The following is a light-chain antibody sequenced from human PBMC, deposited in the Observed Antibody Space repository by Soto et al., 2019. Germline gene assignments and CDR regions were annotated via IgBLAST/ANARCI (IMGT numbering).Light chain of an antibody. CDR1: QSVRNN. J-gene: IGKJ5*01. V-gene: IGKV3-15*01. Sequence: EIMMTQSPATLSVSPGERATLSCRASQSVRNNLAWYQHKPGQVPRLLIYYASTRATGIPARFSGSGSGTVFTLTISSLQSEDVAVYYCQQYNNWPPITFGQGTRLEIK. CDR3: QQYNNWPPIT. CDR2: YAS.